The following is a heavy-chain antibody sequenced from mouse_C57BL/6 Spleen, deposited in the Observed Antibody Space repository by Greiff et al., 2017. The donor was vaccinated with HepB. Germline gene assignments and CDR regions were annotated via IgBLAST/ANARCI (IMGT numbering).Heavy chain of an antibody. CDR2: IRLKSDNYAT. J-gene: IGHJ3*01. CDR3: TPFAY. Sequence: EVQGVESGGGLVQPGGSMKLSCVASGFTFSNYWMNWVRQSPDKGLEWVAQIRLKSDNYATHYAESVKGRFTISRDDSKSSVYLQMNNLRAEDTGIYYCTPFAYWGQGTLVTVSA. V-gene: IGHV6-3*01. CDR1: GFTFSNYW.